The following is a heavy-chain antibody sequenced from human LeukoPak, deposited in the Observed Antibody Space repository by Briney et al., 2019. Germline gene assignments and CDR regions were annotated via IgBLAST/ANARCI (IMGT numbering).Heavy chain of an antibody. D-gene: IGHD3-3*01. J-gene: IGHJ3*02. CDR3: ASGNTRLLSIFGVVPGAFDI. Sequence: SETLSLTCTVSGGSISSYYWSWIRQPPGKGLEWIGYIYYSGSTNYNPSLKSRVTISVDTSKNQFSLKLSSVTAADTAVYYCASGNTRLLSIFGVVPGAFDIWGQGTMVTVSS. CDR2: IYYSGST. V-gene: IGHV4-59*08. CDR1: GGSISSYY.